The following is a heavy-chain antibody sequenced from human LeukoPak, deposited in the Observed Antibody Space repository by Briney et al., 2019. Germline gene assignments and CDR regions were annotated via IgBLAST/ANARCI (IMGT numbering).Heavy chain of an antibody. V-gene: IGHV3-23*01. CDR2: TSGGGGNT. CDR3: ARVVPRRYYDQPSNKFDP. J-gene: IGHJ5*02. D-gene: IGHD3-22*01. Sequence: GGSLGLSCAASGSTFRSYVMSWVRQAPGKGLEWISSTSGGGGNTYYADSVKGRFTISRDNSNNTLYLQMNSLRAEDTAIYYCARVVPRRYYDQPSNKFDPWGQGTLVTVSS. CDR1: GSTFRSYV.